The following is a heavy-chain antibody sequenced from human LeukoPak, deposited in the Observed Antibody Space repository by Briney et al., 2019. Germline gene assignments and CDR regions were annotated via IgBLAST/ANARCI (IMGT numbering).Heavy chain of an antibody. CDR1: GFTFSNAW. J-gene: IGHJ4*02. D-gene: IGHD3-10*01. V-gene: IGHV3-15*01. CDR3: TLPWGSGSYYDY. CDR2: IKSKTDGGTT. Sequence: GGSLRLSCAASGFTFSNAWLNWARQAPGEGLEWVGHIKSKTDGGTTDYAAPVKGRFTISRDDSKNTLFLQMNSLKTEDTAVYYCTLPWGSGSYYDYWGQGTLVTVSS.